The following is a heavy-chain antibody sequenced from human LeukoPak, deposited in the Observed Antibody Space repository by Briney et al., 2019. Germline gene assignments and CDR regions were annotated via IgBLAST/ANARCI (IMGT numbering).Heavy chain of an antibody. Sequence: SVKVSCKASGGTFSRYAISWVRQAPGQGLEWMGGIIPMFGIANYAQKFQGRVTITADESASTAYMELSSLRSEDTAVYYCARDRPYTGGWRGFDYWGQGTLVTVSS. CDR1: GGTFSRYA. CDR3: ARDRPYTGGWRGFDY. J-gene: IGHJ4*02. CDR2: IIPMFGIA. D-gene: IGHD6-19*01. V-gene: IGHV1-69*13.